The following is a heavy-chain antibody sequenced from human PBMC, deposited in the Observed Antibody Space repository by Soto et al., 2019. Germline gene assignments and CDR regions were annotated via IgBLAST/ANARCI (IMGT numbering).Heavy chain of an antibody. D-gene: IGHD2-15*01. V-gene: IGHV1-18*01. CDR3: ARDLDGDCSGGSCP. CDR2: ISAYNGNT. J-gene: IGHJ5*02. Sequence: SVKVSCKASGYTFTSYGISWVRQAPGQGLEWMGWISAYNGNTNYAQKLQGRVTMTTDTSTSTAYMELRSLRSDDTAVYYCARDLDGDCSGGSCPWGQGTLVTVSS. CDR1: GYTFTSYG.